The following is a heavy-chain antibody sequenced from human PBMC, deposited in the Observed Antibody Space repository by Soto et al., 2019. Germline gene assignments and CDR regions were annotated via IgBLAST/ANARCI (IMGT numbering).Heavy chain of an antibody. V-gene: IGHV3-11*03. D-gene: IGHD3-22*01. CDR2: ISSSSSYI. CDR3: ARRPYYYDTSGSRYYYGMDV. CDR1: GFTFSNYC. Sequence: GGSLRLSCAASGFTFSNYCMTWIRQAPGEGLEWVSYISSSSSYINYADSVRGRFTISRDNARNSLYLQMNSLGAEDTAVYYCARRPYYYDTSGSRYYYGMDVWGQGTTVTVSS. J-gene: IGHJ6*02.